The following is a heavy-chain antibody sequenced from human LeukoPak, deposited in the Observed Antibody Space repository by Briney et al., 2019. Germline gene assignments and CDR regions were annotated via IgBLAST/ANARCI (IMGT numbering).Heavy chain of an antibody. CDR3: ARGGAYFDY. D-gene: IGHD3-10*01. V-gene: IGHV3-48*03. CDR1: GSTFSTYE. Sequence: GESLRLSCAASGSTFSTYEMNWVRQAPGKGLEWISYISSSGSAIKYADSVKGRLTVSRDNAKNSLYLEMSSLRADDTAVYYCARGGAYFDYWGQGTQVTVSS. CDR2: ISSSGSAI. J-gene: IGHJ4*02.